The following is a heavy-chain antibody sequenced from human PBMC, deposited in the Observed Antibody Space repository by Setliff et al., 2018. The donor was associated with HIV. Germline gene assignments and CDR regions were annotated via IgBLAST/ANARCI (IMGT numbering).Heavy chain of an antibody. CDR2: INPSGGSA. CDR3: ARDWGGSSWYYFDY. CDR1: GYTFTRNQ. J-gene: IGHJ4*02. D-gene: IGHD6-13*01. V-gene: IGHV1-46*01. Sequence: ASVKVSCKASGYTFTRNQIHWLRQAPGQGLEWMGIINPSGGSAAYAEQFQGRVTMTSDTSTNTVYMELRSLRSEDTAVYYCARDWGGSSWYYFDYWGQGTLVTVSS.